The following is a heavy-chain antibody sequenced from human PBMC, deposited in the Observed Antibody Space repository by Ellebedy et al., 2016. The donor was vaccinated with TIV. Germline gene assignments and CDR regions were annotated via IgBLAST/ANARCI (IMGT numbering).Heavy chain of an antibody. CDR3: ARDEPTFYYDSSGYKPN. J-gene: IGHJ4*02. CDR2: IDPSDSYT. CDR1: GYSFTSYW. Sequence: GESLKISXKGSGYSFTSYWISWVRQMPGKGLEWMGRIDPSDSYTNYSPSFQGHVTISADKSISTAYLQWSSLKASDTAMYYCARDEPTFYYDSSGYKPNWGQGTLVTVSS. D-gene: IGHD3-22*01. V-gene: IGHV5-10-1*01.